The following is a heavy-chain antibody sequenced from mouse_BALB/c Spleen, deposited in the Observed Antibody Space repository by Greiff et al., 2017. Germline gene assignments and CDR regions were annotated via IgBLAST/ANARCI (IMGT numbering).Heavy chain of an antibody. D-gene: IGHD2-14*01. V-gene: IGHV7-3*02. CDR3: ARDITYYRYGYAMDY. CDR2: IRNKANGYTT. Sequence: EVNVVESGGGLVQPGGSLRLSCATSGFTFTDYYMSWVRQPPGKALEWLGFIRNKANGYTTEYSASVKGRFTISRDNSQSILYLQMNTLRAEDSATYYCARDITYYRYGYAMDYWGQGTSVTVSS. J-gene: IGHJ4*01. CDR1: GFTFTDYY.